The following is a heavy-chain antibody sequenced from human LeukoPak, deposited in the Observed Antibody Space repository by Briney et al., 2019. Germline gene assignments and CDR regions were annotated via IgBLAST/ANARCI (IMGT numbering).Heavy chain of an antibody. Sequence: SETLCLTCTVSGGSISSYYWSWIRQPPGKGLEWIGYIYDSGSINYNSSLKSRVTISVDTSKNQFSLKLSSVTAADTAVYYCARTDRRGYFDYWGQGTLVTVSS. CDR2: IYDSGSI. J-gene: IGHJ4*02. CDR1: GGSISSYY. CDR3: ARTDRRGYFDY. V-gene: IGHV4-59*01.